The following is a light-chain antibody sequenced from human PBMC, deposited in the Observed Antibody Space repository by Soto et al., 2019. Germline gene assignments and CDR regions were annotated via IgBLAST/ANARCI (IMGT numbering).Light chain of an antibody. Sequence: EVVMTQCPATLCVSPGERVTLSCGGSQSVRSNLAWYQQKPGQSPRLLIYGASTRATGIPARFSGSGSGTEFTLTISSLQSEDFAVYYCQQHNNWPPITFGQGTRLEIK. CDR2: GAS. V-gene: IGKV3-15*01. J-gene: IGKJ5*01. CDR1: QSVRSN. CDR3: QQHNNWPPIT.